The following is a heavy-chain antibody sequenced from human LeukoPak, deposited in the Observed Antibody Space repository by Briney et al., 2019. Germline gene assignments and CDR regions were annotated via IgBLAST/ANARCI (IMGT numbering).Heavy chain of an antibody. D-gene: IGHD6-6*01. CDR3: ARVLSSSSYYYMDV. V-gene: IGHV4-59*01. Sequence: PSETLSLTCTVSGGSISSYYWSWIRQPPGKGLEWIGYTYYSGSTNYNPSLKSRVTISVDTSKNQFSLKLSSVTAADTAVYYCARVLSSSSYYYMDVWGKGTTVTVSS. CDR2: TYYSGST. CDR1: GGSISSYY. J-gene: IGHJ6*03.